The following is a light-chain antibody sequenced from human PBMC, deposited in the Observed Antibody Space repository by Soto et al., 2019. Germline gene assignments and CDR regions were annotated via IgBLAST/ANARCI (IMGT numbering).Light chain of an antibody. J-gene: IGKJ1*01. CDR3: MQATHWPWT. Sequence: DVVMTQSPLSLPVTLGQPASISCRSSQSLVSSNGNTFLIWFQQRPGQCPRRLIYKVSNRDSAVPDRFTGSGSGTDFTLEISRGEAEDVGVYYCMQATHWPWTFGQGTKVEIK. V-gene: IGKV2-30*01. CDR2: KVS. CDR1: QSLVSSNGNTF.